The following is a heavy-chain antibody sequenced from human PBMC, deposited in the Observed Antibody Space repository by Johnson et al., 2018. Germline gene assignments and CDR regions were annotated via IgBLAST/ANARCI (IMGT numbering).Heavy chain of an antibody. CDR3: AKDEVAVAGPGSDAFDI. V-gene: IGHV3-30*18. D-gene: IGHD6-19*01. Sequence: QLVQSGGGVVQPGRSMRLSCAASGFTFSNYGIHWVRQAPGKGLAWVALISYDGSNKYYAESVKGRFTISRDNSKNTLYLQRNSLRAEYTALYYCAKDEVAVAGPGSDAFDIWGQGTMVTV. CDR2: ISYDGSNK. CDR1: GFTFSNYG. J-gene: IGHJ3*02.